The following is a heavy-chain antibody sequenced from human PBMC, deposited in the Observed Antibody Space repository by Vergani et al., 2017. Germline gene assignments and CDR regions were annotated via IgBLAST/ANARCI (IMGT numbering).Heavy chain of an antibody. V-gene: IGHV4-61*02. J-gene: IGHJ3*01. CDR2: ISASGNA. D-gene: IGHD2-15*01. CDR1: GGSIRAGYYF. CDR3: SRRSGGYYSGGKVHPLQTAFDV. Sequence: QVQLQASGPGRVKPSQTLSLTCTMSGGSIRAGYYFWSWIRQPAGKGLEWLGHISASGNASHSPSLKTRVSMSVDTSKNQFSLTVTSVTAADTAIYFCSRRSGGYYSGGKVHPLQTAFDVWGHGTVVTVSS.